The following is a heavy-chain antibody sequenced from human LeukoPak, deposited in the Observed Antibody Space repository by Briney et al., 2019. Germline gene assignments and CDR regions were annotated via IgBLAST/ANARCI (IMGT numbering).Heavy chain of an antibody. D-gene: IGHD6-25*01. J-gene: IGHJ6*02. CDR3: ARGQRSAAYYYYYYGMDV. CDR2: ISAYNGNT. Sequence: ASVKVSCKASGYTFTSYGISWVRQAPGQGLEWMGWISAYNGNTNYAQKLQGRVTMTTDTSTSTAYMELRGLRSDDTAVYYCARGQRSAAYYYYYYGMDVWGQGTTVTVSS. CDR1: GYTFTSYG. V-gene: IGHV1-18*01.